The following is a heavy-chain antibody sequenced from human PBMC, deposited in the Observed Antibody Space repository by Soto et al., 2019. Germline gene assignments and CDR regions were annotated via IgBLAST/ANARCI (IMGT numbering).Heavy chain of an antibody. Sequence: QVQLVQSGAEVKKPGASVKVSCKASGYTFTSYGISWVRQAPGQGLEWMGWISAYNGNTNYAQKLQGRVTMTTDTXTXXAYRELRSLRSDDTAVYYCARGGFGALSPPKAFDYWGQGTLVTVSS. CDR2: ISAYNGNT. CDR3: ARGGFGALSPPKAFDY. D-gene: IGHD3-10*01. V-gene: IGHV1-18*01. J-gene: IGHJ4*02. CDR1: GYTFTSYG.